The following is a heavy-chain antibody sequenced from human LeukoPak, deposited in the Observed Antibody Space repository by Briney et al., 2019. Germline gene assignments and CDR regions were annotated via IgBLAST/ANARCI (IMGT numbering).Heavy chain of an antibody. CDR3: AKKGGDWQ. V-gene: IGHV3-23*01. CDR1: RFTFSSYA. CDR2: ISGSGGST. J-gene: IGHJ4*02. Sequence: PGGSLRLSCAASRFTFSSYAMSWVRQAPGKGLEWVSVISGSGGSTYYADSVKGRFTISRDNSKNTLYLQMDSLRAVDTAVYFCAKKGGDWQWGQGTLVTVSS. D-gene: IGHD2-21*02.